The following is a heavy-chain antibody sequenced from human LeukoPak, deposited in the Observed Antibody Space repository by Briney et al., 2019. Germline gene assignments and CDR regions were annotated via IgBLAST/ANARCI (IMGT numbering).Heavy chain of an antibody. V-gene: IGHV4-61*02. CDR1: GGSISSGSYY. D-gene: IGHD3-22*01. Sequence: PSQTLSLTCTVSGGSISSGSYYWSWIRQPAGKGLEWIGRIYTSGSTNYNPSLKSRVTISVDTSKNQFSLKLSSVTAADTAVYYCARDRLNSGFGPGRPDAFDIWGQGTMVTVSS. CDR3: ARDRLNSGFGPGRPDAFDI. CDR2: IYTSGST. J-gene: IGHJ3*02.